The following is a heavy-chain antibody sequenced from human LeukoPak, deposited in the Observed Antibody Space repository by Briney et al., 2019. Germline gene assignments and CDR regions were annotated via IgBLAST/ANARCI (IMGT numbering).Heavy chain of an antibody. J-gene: IGHJ4*02. CDR1: GYTFTSYG. D-gene: IGHD5-18*01. Sequence: ASVKVSCKASGYTFTSYGISWVRQAPGQGLEWMGWISAYNGNTNYAQKLQGRVTMTTDTSTSTAYMELRSLRSDDTAVYYCARASDSYGFWEDPANDELDYWGQGTLVTVSS. CDR2: ISAYNGNT. V-gene: IGHV1-18*01. CDR3: ARASDSYGFWEDPANDELDY.